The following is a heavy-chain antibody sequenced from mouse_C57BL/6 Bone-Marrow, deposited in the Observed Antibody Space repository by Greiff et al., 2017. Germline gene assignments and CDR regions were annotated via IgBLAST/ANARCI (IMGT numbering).Heavy chain of an antibody. CDR3: ARSGIYYDAMDY. CDR1: GYTFTSYG. Sequence: QVQLQQSGAELARPGASVKLSCKASGYTFTSYGISWVKQRTGQGLEWIGEIYPCSGNTYYNEKFKGKATLTADKSSRTAYMELHSLTSEASADYFCARSGIYYDAMDYWGQGTSVAVTS. J-gene: IGHJ4*01. CDR2: IYPCSGNT. V-gene: IGHV1-81*01. D-gene: IGHD2-1*01.